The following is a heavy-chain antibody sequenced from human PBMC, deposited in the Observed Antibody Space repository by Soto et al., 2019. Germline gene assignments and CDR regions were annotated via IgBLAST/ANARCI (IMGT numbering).Heavy chain of an antibody. CDR2: IRGSGVGT. V-gene: IGHV3-23*01. Sequence: EVQLLESGEPGGSLRVSCVASGFTFSDYAMTWVRQAPGKGLEWVSSIRGSGVGTTYADSVRGRFTILRDNSKNTLYLQMNSLRAEDTAVYYCARDPNGDYVGAFDGWGQGTMVTVS. D-gene: IGHD4-17*01. CDR3: ARDPNGDYVGAFDG. CDR1: GFTFSDYA. J-gene: IGHJ3*01.